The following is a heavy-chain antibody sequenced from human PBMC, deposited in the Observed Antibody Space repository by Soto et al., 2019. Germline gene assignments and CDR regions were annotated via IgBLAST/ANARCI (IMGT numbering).Heavy chain of an antibody. D-gene: IGHD6-13*01. J-gene: IGHJ4*02. CDR2: ISGSGDAT. Sequence: GGSLRLACAASGFTFSPYAMSWVRQAPGKGLEWVSLISGSGDATYYADSVKGRFTISRDNSKNTPYLQMNSLRAEDTAVYYCARQEYSTTWYLKYWGQGALVTVSS. V-gene: IGHV3-23*01. CDR1: GFTFSPYA. CDR3: ARQEYSTTWYLKY.